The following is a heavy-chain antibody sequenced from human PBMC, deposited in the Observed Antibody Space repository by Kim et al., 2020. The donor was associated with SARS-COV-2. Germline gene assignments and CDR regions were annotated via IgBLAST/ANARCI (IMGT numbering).Heavy chain of an antibody. D-gene: IGHD2-15*01. CDR3: VKDTQNDIVVVVAANVFDY. Sequence: GGSLRLSCSASGFTFSSYAMHWVRQAPGKGLEYVSAISSNGGSTYYADSVKGRFTISRDNSKNTLYLQMSSLRAEDTAVYYCVKDTQNDIVVVVAANVFDYWGQGTLVTVSS. CDR2: ISSNGGST. J-gene: IGHJ4*02. CDR1: GFTFSSYA. V-gene: IGHV3-64D*09.